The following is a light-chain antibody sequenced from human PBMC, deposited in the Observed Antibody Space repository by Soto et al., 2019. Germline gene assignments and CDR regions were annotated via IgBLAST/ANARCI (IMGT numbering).Light chain of an antibody. J-gene: IGLJ1*01. CDR3: SSYTSSSTLV. V-gene: IGLV2-14*01. Sequence: QSALTQPASVSGSPGQSITISCTGTSSDVGGYNYVSWYQQHPGKAPKLMIYEVSNRPSGVSNRFSSSKSGNTASLTISGLPAEDEADYYCSSYTSSSTLVFGTGTKVTVL. CDR1: SSDVGGYNY. CDR2: EVS.